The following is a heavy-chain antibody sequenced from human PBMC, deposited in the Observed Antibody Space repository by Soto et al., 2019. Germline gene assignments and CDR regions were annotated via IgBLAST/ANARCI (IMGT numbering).Heavy chain of an antibody. V-gene: IGHV1-69*13. CDR1: GGTFSSYA. Sequence: GASVKVSCKASGGTFSSYAISWVRQAPGQGLEWMGGIIPIFGTANYAQKFQGRVTITADESTSTAYMELSSLRSEDTAVYYCARALGSPWIQLKFDYWGHGSLVTVS. CDR3: ARALGSPWIQLKFDY. CDR2: IIPIFGTA. D-gene: IGHD5-18*01. J-gene: IGHJ4*01.